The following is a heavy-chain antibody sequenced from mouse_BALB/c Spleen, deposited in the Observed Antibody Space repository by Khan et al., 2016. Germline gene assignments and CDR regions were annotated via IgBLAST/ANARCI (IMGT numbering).Heavy chain of an antibody. D-gene: IGHD2-14*01. CDR1: GYTFTSYY. J-gene: IGHJ2*02. CDR3: GRVGVRRGDHCAY. CDR2: IYPGNVNT. Sequence: QVQLQQSGPELVKPGASVRISCKASGYTFTSYYIHWVKQRPGQGLEWIGWIYPGNVNTKYNEKFKGKATLTAAKSSSTAYMQLSSLTSEDSAVSLGGRVGVRRGDHCAYTGRGTSLLVSS. V-gene: IGHV1S56*01.